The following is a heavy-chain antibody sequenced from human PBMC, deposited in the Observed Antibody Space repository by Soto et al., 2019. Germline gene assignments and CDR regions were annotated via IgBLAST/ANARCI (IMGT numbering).Heavy chain of an antibody. V-gene: IGHV3-30*07. CDR1: GITSSRYA. Sequence: SLRLPCSPSGITSSRYAMNRVGRAQGKLLEWMAVRRYNGLNKYYADSVKGRFTISRGNSKNLLYLQMISLRAEDTAVYYCAKVPLDVAGPFELDAFDYWGQGTTVTVAS. D-gene: IGHD1-7*01. CDR3: AKVPLDVAGPFELDAFDY. CDR2: RRYNGLNK. J-gene: IGHJ4*02.